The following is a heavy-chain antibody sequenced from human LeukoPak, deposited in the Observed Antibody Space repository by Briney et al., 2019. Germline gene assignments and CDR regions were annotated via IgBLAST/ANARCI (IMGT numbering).Heavy chain of an antibody. J-gene: IGHJ4*02. D-gene: IGHD2-21*02. CDR3: ATTYCGGDCYPAW. V-gene: IGHV4-39*01. CDR2: IYYSGST. CDR1: GGSISSSGYY. Sequence: SETLSLTCSVCGGSISSSGYYWGWIRQPPGKGLEWIGNIYYSGSTYYNPSLKSRLTISVDTSKNQFSLKLSSVTAADTAVYYCATTYCGGDCYPAWWGQGTLVTVSS.